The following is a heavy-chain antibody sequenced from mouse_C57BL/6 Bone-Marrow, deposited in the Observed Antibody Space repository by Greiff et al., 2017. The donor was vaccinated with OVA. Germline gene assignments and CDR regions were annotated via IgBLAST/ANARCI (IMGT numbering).Heavy chain of an antibody. D-gene: IGHD2-1*01. CDR1: GFTFSSYG. CDR2: ISSGGSYT. J-gene: IGHJ3*01. Sequence: EVQGVESGGDLVKPGGSLKLSCAASGFTFSSYGMSWVRQTPDKRLEWVATISSGGSYTYYTDSVKGRFTISRDNAKNTLYLQMSSRKSEDTSMYYCARRDYVNPAWLAYWGQGTLVTVSA. V-gene: IGHV5-6*01. CDR3: ARRDYVNPAWLAY.